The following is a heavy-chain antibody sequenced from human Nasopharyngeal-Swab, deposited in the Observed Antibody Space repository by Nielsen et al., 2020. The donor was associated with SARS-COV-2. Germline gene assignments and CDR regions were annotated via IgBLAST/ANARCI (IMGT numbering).Heavy chain of an antibody. CDR3: ARGEHVDIVAHYMDV. V-gene: IGHV3-33*01. J-gene: IGHJ6*03. CDR1: GFTFSSYG. Sequence: GGSLRLSCAASGFTFSSYGVHWVRQAPGKGLEWVAVIWYDGSNKYYADSVKGRFTISRDNSKNTLYLQMNSLRAEDTAVYYCARGEHVDIVAHYMDVWGKGTTVTVSS. D-gene: IGHD5-12*01. CDR2: IWYDGSNK.